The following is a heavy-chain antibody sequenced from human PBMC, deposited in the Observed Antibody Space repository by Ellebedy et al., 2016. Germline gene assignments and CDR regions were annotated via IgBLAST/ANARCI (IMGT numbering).Heavy chain of an antibody. J-gene: IGHJ4*02. CDR3: ATERGTAVANPDS. CDR1: GGTFSSDA. V-gene: IGHV1-69*13. CDR2: TIPVFGVA. Sequence: SVKVSCXASGGTFSSDAISWVRQAPGQGLEWMGGTIPVFGVAYYAQSFQGRVTITADESTGTGYMELSSLTSEDTAVYFCATERGTAVANPDSWGQGTLVTVSS. D-gene: IGHD6-19*01.